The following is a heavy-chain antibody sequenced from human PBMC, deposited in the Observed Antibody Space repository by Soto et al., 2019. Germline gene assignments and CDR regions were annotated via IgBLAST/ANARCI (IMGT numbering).Heavy chain of an antibody. V-gene: IGHV3-23*01. Sequence: EAQLLESGGGLVQPGGSLRLSCAASGFTFSRYAMSWVRQAPGKGLECVSTVTGGGHTTYNADSVNGRFTISRDNSKNTLYLQMNNLSAEDTAIYYCASSSGDLAVYGMDIWGPGTTVTVSS. J-gene: IGHJ6*02. D-gene: IGHD3-10*01. CDR2: VTGGGHTT. CDR1: GFTFSRYA. CDR3: ASSSGDLAVYGMDI.